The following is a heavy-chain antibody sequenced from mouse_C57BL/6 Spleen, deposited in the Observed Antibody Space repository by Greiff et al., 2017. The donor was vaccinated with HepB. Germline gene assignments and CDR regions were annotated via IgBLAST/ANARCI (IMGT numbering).Heavy chain of an antibody. J-gene: IGHJ2*01. D-gene: IGHD1-1*01. CDR1: GYSITSGYY. CDR3: ARDGYYGSSFDY. V-gene: IGHV3-6*01. CDR2: ISYDGSN. Sequence: DVQLQESGPGLVKPSQSLSLTCSVTGYSITSGYYWNWIRQFPGNNLEWMGYISYDGSNNYNPSLKNRISITRDTSKNLFFLKLNSVTTEDTATYYCARDGYYGSSFDYWGQGTTLTVSS.